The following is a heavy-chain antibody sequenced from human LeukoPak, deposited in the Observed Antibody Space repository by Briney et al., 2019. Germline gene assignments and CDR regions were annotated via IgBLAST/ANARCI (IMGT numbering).Heavy chain of an antibody. D-gene: IGHD6-13*01. Sequence: SVKVSCKASGGTFSKYLISWVRQAPGQGLEWMGGIFPMFGTPYYAQKFQGKVTITADESTTTAYMELSSLRSEDTAVYYCARDYNGGYSSSWPLDYWGQGTLVTVSS. J-gene: IGHJ4*02. CDR3: ARDYNGGYSSSWPLDY. CDR1: GGTFSKYL. V-gene: IGHV1-69*13. CDR2: IFPMFGTP.